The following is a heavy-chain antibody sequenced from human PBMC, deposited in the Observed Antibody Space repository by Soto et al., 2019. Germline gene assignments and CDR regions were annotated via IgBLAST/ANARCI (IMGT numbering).Heavy chain of an antibody. CDR1: GGTFSSYA. CDR3: ARMATILGSAFDI. D-gene: IGHD5-12*01. CDR2: IIPIFGTA. V-gene: IGHV1-69*13. J-gene: IGHJ3*02. Sequence: ASVKVSCKASGGTFSSYAISWVRQAPGQGLEWMGGIIPIFGTANYAQKFQGRVTITADESTSTAYMGLSSLRSEDTAVYYCARMATILGSAFDIWGQGTMVTVSS.